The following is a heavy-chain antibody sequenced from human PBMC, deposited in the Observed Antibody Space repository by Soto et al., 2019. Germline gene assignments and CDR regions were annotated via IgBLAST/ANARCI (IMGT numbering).Heavy chain of an antibody. CDR2: INSDGGST. J-gene: IGHJ4*02. Sequence: EVQLLESGGGLVQPGGSLRLSCAASGFTFSTYWMHWVRQAPGKGLVWVSRINSDGGSTDYADSVKGRFTISRDNAKNTLYLQMNSLRAEDTAVYYCARERYSDFDEWGQGTLVTVSS. V-gene: IGHV3-74*01. D-gene: IGHD2-15*01. CDR3: ARERYSDFDE. CDR1: GFTFSTYW.